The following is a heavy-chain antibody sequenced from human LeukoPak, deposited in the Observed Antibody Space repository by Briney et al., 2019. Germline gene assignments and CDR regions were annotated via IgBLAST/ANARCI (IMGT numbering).Heavy chain of an antibody. Sequence: ASVKVSCKASGYTFTSYYMHWVRQAPGQGLEWMGIINPSGGSTSYAQKFQGRVTMTRDTSTSTVYMELSSLRSEDTAVYYCATGEDRFGVVISFDYWGQGTLVTVSS. CDR1: GYTFTSYY. J-gene: IGHJ4*02. CDR2: INPSGGST. D-gene: IGHD3-3*01. V-gene: IGHV1-46*01. CDR3: ATGEDRFGVVISFDY.